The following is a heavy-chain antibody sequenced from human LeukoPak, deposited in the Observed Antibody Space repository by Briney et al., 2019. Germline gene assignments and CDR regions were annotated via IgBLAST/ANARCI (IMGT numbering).Heavy chain of an antibody. V-gene: IGHV4-59*01. Sequence: SETLSLTCTVSGGSISSYYWSWIRQSPGKGLEWIGYIYYSGSTNYNPSLKSRVTISVHTSKNQFSLKLSSVTAAATAVYYCARAVFSYCSGGSCPYFDYWGQGTLVTVSS. CDR1: GGSISSYY. CDR3: ARAVFSYCSGGSCPYFDY. D-gene: IGHD2-15*01. J-gene: IGHJ4*02. CDR2: IYYSGST.